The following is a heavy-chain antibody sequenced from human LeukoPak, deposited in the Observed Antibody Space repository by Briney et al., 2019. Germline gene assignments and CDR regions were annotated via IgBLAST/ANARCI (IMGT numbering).Heavy chain of an antibody. CDR3: AKGAGPPWFDP. V-gene: IGHV4-61*02. Sequence: SETLSLTCTVSGASISSDTYFWSWIRQPAGTGLEWIGRISSTGRTDYNPSLTSRVTISIDTSKNHFSMKLSSVTAADTAVYYCAKGAGPPWFDPWGQGTLVTVSS. J-gene: IGHJ5*02. CDR1: GASISSDTYF. CDR2: ISSTGRT. D-gene: IGHD6-19*01.